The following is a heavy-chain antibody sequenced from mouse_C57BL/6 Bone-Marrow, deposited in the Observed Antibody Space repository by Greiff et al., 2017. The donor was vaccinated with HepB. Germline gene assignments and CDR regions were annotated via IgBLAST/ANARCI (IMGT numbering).Heavy chain of an antibody. D-gene: IGHD2-4*01. CDR1: GYAFTNYL. J-gene: IGHJ2*01. CDR3: ARGDYDY. V-gene: IGHV1-54*01. CDR2: INPGSGGT. Sequence: VQLQQSGAELVRPGTSVKVSCKASGYAFTNYLIEWVKQRPGQGLEWIGVINPGSGGTNYNEKFKGKATLTADKSTSTASMQLSSLRAEDSAVYFCARGDYDYWGQGTTLTVAS.